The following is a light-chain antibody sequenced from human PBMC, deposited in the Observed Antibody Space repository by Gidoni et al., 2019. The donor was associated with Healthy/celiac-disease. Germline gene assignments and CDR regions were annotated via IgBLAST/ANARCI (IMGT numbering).Light chain of an antibody. CDR1: QSISSW. V-gene: IGKV1-5*03. CDR2: KAS. Sequence: DIQMTQSPSTLSASVGDRVTITCRASQSISSWLAWYQQKPGKAPKLLIYKASSLESGVPSRFSGSGSGTEFTLTISSLQPDDFATYYCQQYNSYLCTFGQXTKVEIK. J-gene: IGKJ1*01. CDR3: QQYNSYLCT.